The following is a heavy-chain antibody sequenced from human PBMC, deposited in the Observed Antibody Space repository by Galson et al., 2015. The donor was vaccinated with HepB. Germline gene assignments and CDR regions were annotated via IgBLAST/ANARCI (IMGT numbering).Heavy chain of an antibody. CDR3: ARRAFNWFDS. Sequence: ETLSLTCTVSRGSISGSRDFWGWIRQPPGKGLEWIGHIYYPGTTHSNPSLQSRVTISVDTSTNQFSLRLRSMTATDTAIYYCARRAFNWFDSWSQGARVTVSS. V-gene: IGHV4-39*01. J-gene: IGHJ5*01. CDR1: RGSISGSRDF. CDR2: IYYPGTT.